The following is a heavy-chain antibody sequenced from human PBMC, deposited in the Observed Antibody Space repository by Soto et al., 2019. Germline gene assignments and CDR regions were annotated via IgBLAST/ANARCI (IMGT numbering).Heavy chain of an antibody. D-gene: IGHD6-19*01. V-gene: IGHV1-46*01. CDR2: INPSGGST. CDR1: GYTFTSYY. CDR3: ARGFFIAVAGTGYYFDY. J-gene: IGHJ4*02. Sequence: QVQLVQSGAEVKKPGASVKVSCKASGYTFTSYYMHWVRQAPGQGLEWMGIINPSGGSTSYAQKFQGRVTMTRDTSTSTVYMELSSLRSEDTAVYYCARGFFIAVAGTGYYFDYWGQGTLVTVSS.